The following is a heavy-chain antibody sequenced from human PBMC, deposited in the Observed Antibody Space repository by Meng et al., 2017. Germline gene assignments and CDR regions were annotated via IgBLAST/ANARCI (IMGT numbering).Heavy chain of an antibody. J-gene: IGHJ4*02. CDR1: GYTFTDYF. Sequence: QVQLVQSGAVVRMPGPSLRFSCRASGYTFTDYFLHWVRQAPGQGLEWLGTINPNNGGTNYAQRFQGRVTLTRDTSTSTVYMELSTLGSEDTALYYCAREKSPGHFDYLGQGILVTVSS. CDR3: AREKSPGHFDY. V-gene: IGHV1-46*01. CDR2: INPNNGGT.